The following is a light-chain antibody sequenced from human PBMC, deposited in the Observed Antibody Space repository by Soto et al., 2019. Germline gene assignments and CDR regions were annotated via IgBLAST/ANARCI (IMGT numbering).Light chain of an antibody. CDR2: GAS. Sequence: EIVLTQSPGTLCLSPGERATLSCRASQSVSKSLAWYQQKPGQAPRLLIYGASTRATGIPVRFSGSASGTEFTLTISGLQSEDSAVYYCQQYYDWPLTFGQGTKVDIK. CDR3: QQYYDWPLT. J-gene: IGKJ1*01. CDR1: QSVSKS. V-gene: IGKV3-15*01.